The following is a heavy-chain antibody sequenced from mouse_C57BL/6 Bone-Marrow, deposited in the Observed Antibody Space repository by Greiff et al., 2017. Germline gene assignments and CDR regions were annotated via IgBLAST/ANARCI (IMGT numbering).Heavy chain of an antibody. D-gene: IGHD3-2*02. V-gene: IGHV5-12*01. CDR2: ISNGGGST. CDR1: GFTFSDYY. Sequence: EVQRVESGGGLVQPGGSLKLSCAASGFTFSDYYMYWVRQTPEKRLEWVAYISNGGGSTYYPDTVKGRFTISRDNAKNTLYLQMSRLKSEDTAMYYCARHSSGPLPMDYWGQGTSVTVSS. CDR3: ARHSSGPLPMDY. J-gene: IGHJ4*01.